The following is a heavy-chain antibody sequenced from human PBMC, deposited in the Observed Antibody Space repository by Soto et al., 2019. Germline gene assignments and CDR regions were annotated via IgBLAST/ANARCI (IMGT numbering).Heavy chain of an antibody. CDR3: AKCGIIAVAGSWIDY. CDR2: ISGSGGST. CDR1: GFTFSSYA. Sequence: EVQLLESGGGLVQPGGSLRLSCAASGFTFSSYAMSWVRQAPGKGLEWVSAISGSGGSTYYADSVKCRFTISRDNSKNTLYLQMTSLRAEDTGVYYCAKCGIIAVAGSWIDYWGQGTLVTVSS. D-gene: IGHD6-19*01. V-gene: IGHV3-23*01. J-gene: IGHJ4*02.